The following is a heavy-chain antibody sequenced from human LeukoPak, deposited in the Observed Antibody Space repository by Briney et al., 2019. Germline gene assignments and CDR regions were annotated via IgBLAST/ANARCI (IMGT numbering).Heavy chain of an antibody. J-gene: IGHJ4*02. D-gene: IGHD3-3*01. V-gene: IGHV3-7*01. CDR3: ARLREIPVFGVVTKSTSYFDY. Sequence: GGSLRLSCAASGFTLSSYWMTWVRQAPGKGLEWVAYIKQDGSEKYYMDSVKGRFTISRDNAKNSLYLQMNSLRAEDTAVYYCARLREIPVFGVVTKSTSYFDYWGQGTLVTVSS. CDR2: IKQDGSEK. CDR1: GFTLSSYW.